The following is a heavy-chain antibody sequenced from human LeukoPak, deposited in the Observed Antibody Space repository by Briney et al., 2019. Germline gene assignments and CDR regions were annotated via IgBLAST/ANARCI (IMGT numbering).Heavy chain of an antibody. J-gene: IGHJ4*02. CDR1: GFTFSRYW. D-gene: IGHD6-19*01. Sequence: GGSLRLSCAAAGFTFSRYWMSWVRQAKGKGLECVAKVKEDGSEKHYVDSVKGRFTISRDNAKNSLYLQMNSLRAEDTAVYYCARVTAVAGTSVGVDAWGQGILVTVS. CDR3: ARVTAVAGTSVGVDA. CDR2: VKEDGSEK. V-gene: IGHV3-7*01.